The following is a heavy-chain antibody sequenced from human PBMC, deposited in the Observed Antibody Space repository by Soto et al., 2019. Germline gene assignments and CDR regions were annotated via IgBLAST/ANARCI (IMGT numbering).Heavy chain of an antibody. CDR2: IKQDGSEK. Sequence: HPGGSLRLSCAASGFTFSSYWMSWVRQAPGKGLEWVANIKQDGSEKYYVDSVKGRFTISRDNAKNSLYLQMNSLRAEDTAVYYCVRDRYSSSSFYYYYYYYGMDVWGQGTTVTVSS. J-gene: IGHJ6*02. CDR3: VRDRYSSSSFYYYYYYYGMDV. V-gene: IGHV3-7*01. D-gene: IGHD6-6*01. CDR1: GFTFSSYW.